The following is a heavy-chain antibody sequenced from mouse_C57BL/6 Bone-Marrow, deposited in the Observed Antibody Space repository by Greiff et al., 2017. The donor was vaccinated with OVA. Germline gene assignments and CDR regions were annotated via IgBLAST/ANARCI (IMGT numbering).Heavy chain of an antibody. CDR1: GYTFTSYG. D-gene: IGHD1-1*01. CDR2: IYPRSGNT. J-gene: IGHJ1*03. Sequence: VQLQQSGAELARPGASVKLSCKASGYTFTSYGISWVKQRTGQGLEWIGEIYPRSGNTYYNEKFKGKATLTADKSSSTAYMELRSLTSEDSAVYFCAREEILLWYFDVWGTGTTVTVSS. CDR3: AREEILLWYFDV. V-gene: IGHV1-81*01.